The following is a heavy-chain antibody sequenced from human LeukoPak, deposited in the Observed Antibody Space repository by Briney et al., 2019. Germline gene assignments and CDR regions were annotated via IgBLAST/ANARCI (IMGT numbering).Heavy chain of an antibody. D-gene: IGHD6-13*01. V-gene: IGHV3-9*01. J-gene: IGHJ4*02. CDR1: GFTFDDYA. CDR3: AKNMIAATGTSLDY. CDR2: ISWNSGSI. Sequence: PGRSLRLSCAASGFTFDDYAMHWVRQAPGKGLEWVSGISWNSGSIGYADSVKGRFTISRDNAKNSLYLQMNSLRGEDTALYYCAKNMIAATGTSLDYWGQGTLVTVSS.